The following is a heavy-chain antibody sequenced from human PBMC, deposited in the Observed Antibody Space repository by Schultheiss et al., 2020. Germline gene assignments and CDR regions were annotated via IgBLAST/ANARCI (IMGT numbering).Heavy chain of an antibody. V-gene: IGHV6-1*01. CDR3: ARERSVYYDSSGYSHGDFDY. CDR1: GDSVSSNSAA. Sequence: SQTLSLTCAISGDSVSSNSAAWNWIRQSPSRGLEWLGRTYYRSKWYNDYAVSVKSRITINPDTSKNQFSLQLNSVTPEDTAVYYCARERSVYYDSSGYSHGDFDYWGQGTLVTVSS. CDR2: TYYRSKWYN. D-gene: IGHD3-22*01. J-gene: IGHJ4*02.